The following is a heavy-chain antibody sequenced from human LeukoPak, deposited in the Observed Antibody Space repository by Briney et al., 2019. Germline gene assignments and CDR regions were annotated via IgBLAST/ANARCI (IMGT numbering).Heavy chain of an antibody. J-gene: IGHJ4*02. Sequence: GGSLRLSCAASGFTFSSYSMNWVRQAPGKGLEWVSSISSSSSYIYYADSVKGQFTISRDNAKNSLYLQMNSLRAEDTAVYYCARGGNWNENDYWGQGTLVTVSS. CDR3: ARGGNWNENDY. V-gene: IGHV3-21*01. D-gene: IGHD1-20*01. CDR1: GFTFSSYS. CDR2: ISSSSSYI.